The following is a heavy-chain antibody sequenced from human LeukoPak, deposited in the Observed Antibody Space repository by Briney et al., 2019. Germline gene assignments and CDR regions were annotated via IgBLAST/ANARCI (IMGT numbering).Heavy chain of an antibody. CDR3: ARVDPYSSGWYYFDY. CDR2: INWNGGST. Sequence: RPGGSLRLSCAASGFTFDDYGMSWVRQAPGKGLEWVSGINWNGGSTGYADSVKGRFTISRDNAKNSLYLQMNSLRAEDTALYYCARVDPYSSGWYYFDYWGQGTLVTFSS. V-gene: IGHV3-20*04. D-gene: IGHD6-19*01. CDR1: GFTFDDYG. J-gene: IGHJ4*02.